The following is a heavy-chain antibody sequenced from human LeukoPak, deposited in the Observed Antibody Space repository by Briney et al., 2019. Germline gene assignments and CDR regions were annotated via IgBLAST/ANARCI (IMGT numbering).Heavy chain of an antibody. Sequence: PGGSLSLSCVASGFTSGSYSMSWVRQAPGKGLEWVASIKHDGREKHYLDSVKGRFAISRDNTKNSLYLQINSLRAEDAAVYYCARGRVDSNYSHLDSWGQGTLVTVSS. CDR3: ARGRVDSNYSHLDS. CDR1: GFTSGSYS. D-gene: IGHD5-24*01. CDR2: IKHDGREK. J-gene: IGHJ4*02. V-gene: IGHV3-7*01.